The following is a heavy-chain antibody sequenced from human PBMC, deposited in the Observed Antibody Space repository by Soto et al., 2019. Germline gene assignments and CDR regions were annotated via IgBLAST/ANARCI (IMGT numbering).Heavy chain of an antibody. D-gene: IGHD6-13*01. V-gene: IGHV4-4*02. CDR1: GGSISSSDW. J-gene: IGHJ4*02. CDR2: IYHSGST. Sequence: SETLSLTCAVSGGSISSSDWWSWVRQPPGKGLEWIGEIYHSGSTNYNPSLKSRVTISVDKSKNQFSLKLTSVTAADTAVYYCARYIAARYYSDYWGQGTLVTVSS. CDR3: ARYIAARYYSDY.